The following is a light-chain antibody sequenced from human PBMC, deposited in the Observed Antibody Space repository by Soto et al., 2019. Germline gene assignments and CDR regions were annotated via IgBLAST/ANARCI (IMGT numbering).Light chain of an antibody. V-gene: IGKV1-33*01. CDR1: QNINYY. J-gene: IGKJ5*01. Sequence: DIQITQSRSSLSASVGDRVTIIFQASQNINYYLNWYQQKPGRAPKLLIYDASNLEAGVPSRLRGSGSGTDFTFTISRLQPEDIATYYCQQYENLPTVGQGTRLE. CDR2: DAS. CDR3: QQYENLPT.